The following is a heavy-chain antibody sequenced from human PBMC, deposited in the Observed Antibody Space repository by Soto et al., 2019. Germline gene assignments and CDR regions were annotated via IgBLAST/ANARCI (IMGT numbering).Heavy chain of an antibody. Sequence: ASVKVSCKASGYSFTTHAMIWVRQAPGQRPEWMGWINTGNGNTRYSPKFQGRVNITRDTSASTAYMELSSLKSEDTAVYYCGRGEQLYHYYYGMDVWGQGSTVTVSS. CDR2: INTGNGNT. V-gene: IGHV1-3*04. CDR3: GRGEQLYHYYYGMDV. J-gene: IGHJ6*02. CDR1: GYSFTTHA.